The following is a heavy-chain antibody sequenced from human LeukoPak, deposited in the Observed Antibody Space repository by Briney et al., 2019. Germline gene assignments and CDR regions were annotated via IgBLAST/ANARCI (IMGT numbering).Heavy chain of an antibody. J-gene: IGHJ3*02. CDR3: ARVQDSSGSDAFDI. V-gene: IGHV1-69*05. CDR1: GGTFSIYA. D-gene: IGHD3-22*01. Sequence: SVKVSCXASGGTFSIYAISWVRQAPGQGLEWMGGIIPIFGTANYAQKFQGRVTITTDESTSTAYMELSSLRSEDTAVYYCARVQDSSGSDAFDIWGQGTMVTVSS. CDR2: IIPIFGTA.